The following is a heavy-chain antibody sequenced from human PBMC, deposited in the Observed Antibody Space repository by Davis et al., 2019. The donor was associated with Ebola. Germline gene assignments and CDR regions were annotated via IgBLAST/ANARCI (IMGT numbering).Heavy chain of an antibody. CDR2: IYYSGST. CDR1: GGSISSYY. J-gene: IGHJ3*02. V-gene: IGHV4-59*01. D-gene: IGHD6-19*01. CDR3: ARDTGAVVGTDDAFDI. Sequence: MPSETLSLTCTVSGGSISSYYWSWIRQPPGKGLEWIGYIYYSGSTNYNPSLKSRVTISVDTSKNQFSLKLSSVTAADTAVYYCARDTGAVVGTDDAFDIWGQGTMVTISS.